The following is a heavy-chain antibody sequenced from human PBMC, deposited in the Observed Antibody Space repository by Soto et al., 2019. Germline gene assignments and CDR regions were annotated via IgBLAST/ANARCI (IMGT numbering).Heavy chain of an antibody. CDR3: ARESRYCSGGSCYFPPGIAY. D-gene: IGHD2-15*01. J-gene: IGHJ4*01. CDR2: MNPNSGNT. Sequence: ASVKVSCKASGYTFTSYDINWVRQATGQGLEWMGWMNPNSGNTGYAQKFQGRVTMTRNTSISTAYMELSSLRSEDTAVYYCARESRYCSGGSCYFPPGIAYWGHATLVSAPS. CDR1: GYTFTSYD. V-gene: IGHV1-8*01.